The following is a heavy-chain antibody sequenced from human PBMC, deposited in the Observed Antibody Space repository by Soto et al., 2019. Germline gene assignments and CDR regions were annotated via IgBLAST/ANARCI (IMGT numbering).Heavy chain of an antibody. J-gene: IGHJ4*02. D-gene: IGHD6-19*01. V-gene: IGHV1-69*02. CDR3: AAVAGTSAFVGYFEY. CDR2: IIPALDIE. CDR1: GGTFSSYT. Sequence: QGLLVQSGAEVRKPGSSVKVSCKASGGTFSSYTLTWLRQAPGQGPEWMGRIIPALDIEDYAQKFQGRVTITADTSTSTAYMELRSLRFDDTAVYYCAAVAGTSAFVGYFEYWGQGTLVTVAS.